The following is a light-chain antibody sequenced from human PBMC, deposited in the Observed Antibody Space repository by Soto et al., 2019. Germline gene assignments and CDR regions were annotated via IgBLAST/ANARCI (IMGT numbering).Light chain of an antibody. CDR3: QQYGSSPLT. J-gene: IGKJ4*01. V-gene: IGKV3D-20*01. CDR2: DAS. Sequence: EIVLTQSPATLSVSPGERATLSCRASQSFSSTYLAWYQQKPGLAPRLLIYDASSRATGIPDRFSGSGSGTDFTLTISRLEPEDFAVYYCQQYGSSPLTFGGGTKVDIK. CDR1: QSFSSTY.